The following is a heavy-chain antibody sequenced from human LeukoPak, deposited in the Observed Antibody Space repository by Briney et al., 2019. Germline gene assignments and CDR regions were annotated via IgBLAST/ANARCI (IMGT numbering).Heavy chain of an antibody. CDR3: ARVQGYCSGGSCYGNDY. CDR1: GGSFSGYY. CDR2: INHSGST. J-gene: IGHJ4*02. Sequence: PSETLSLTCAVYGGSFSGYYWSWIRQPPGKGLEWIGEINHSGSTNYNPSLKSRVTISVDTSKNQSSLKLSSVTAADTAVYYCARVQGYCSGGSCYGNDYWGQGTLVTVSS. D-gene: IGHD2-15*01. V-gene: IGHV4-34*01.